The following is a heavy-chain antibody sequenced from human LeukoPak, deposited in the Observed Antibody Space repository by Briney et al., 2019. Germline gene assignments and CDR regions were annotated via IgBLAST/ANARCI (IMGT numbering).Heavy chain of an antibody. Sequence: SQTLSLTCAISGDSVSSNSAAWNWIRQSPSRGLEWLGRTYCRSKWYNDYAVSVKSRITINPDTSKNQFSLQLNSVTPEDTAVYYCARGFLGTYYYDSSGYWAFDYWGQGTLVTVSS. CDR3: ARGFLGTYYYDSSGYWAFDY. CDR1: GDSVSSNSAA. V-gene: IGHV6-1*01. CDR2: TYCRSKWYN. J-gene: IGHJ4*02. D-gene: IGHD3-22*01.